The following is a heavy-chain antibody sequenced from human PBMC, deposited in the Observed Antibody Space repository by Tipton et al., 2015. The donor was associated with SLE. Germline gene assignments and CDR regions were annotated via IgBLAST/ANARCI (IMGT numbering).Heavy chain of an antibody. J-gene: IGHJ4*02. V-gene: IGHV4-38-2*02. D-gene: IGHD2-21*01. Sequence: GLVKPSETLSLICNVSGHSISSGYYWGWIRQFPGKGLEWIGSFYHSGSTYYNPSLKSRVTISVDTSKNQFSLKLTSVTAADTAVYYCAVNVVVKVQVDYWGPRALVTVSS. CDR1: GHSISSGYY. CDR2: FYHSGST. CDR3: AVNVVVKVQVDY.